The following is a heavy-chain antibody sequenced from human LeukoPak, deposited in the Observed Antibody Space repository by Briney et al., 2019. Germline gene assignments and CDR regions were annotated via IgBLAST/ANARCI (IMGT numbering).Heavy chain of an antibody. CDR3: ARLTYYYDSRGEYAAPYDAFDI. Sequence: GESLKISCKGSGYSFTSYWIGWVRQMPGKGLEWMGIIYPGDSDTRYSPSFQGQVTISADKSISTAYLQWSSLKASDTAMYYCARLTYYYDSRGEYAAPYDAFDIWGQGTMVTVSS. V-gene: IGHV5-51*01. CDR1: GYSFTSYW. CDR2: IYPGDSDT. D-gene: IGHD3-22*01. J-gene: IGHJ3*02.